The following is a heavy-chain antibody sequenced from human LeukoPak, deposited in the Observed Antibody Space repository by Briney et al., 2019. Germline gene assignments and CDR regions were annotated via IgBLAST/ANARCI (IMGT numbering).Heavy chain of an antibody. CDR2: TYYSGST. CDR1: GGSISSYY. CDR3: ARIPVDTAMVTWFDY. Sequence: SETLSLTCTVSGGSISSYYWSWIRQPPGKGLEWIGYTYYSGSTNYNPPLKSRVTISVDTSKNQFSLKLSSVTAADTAVYYCARIPVDTAMVTWFDYWGQGTLVTVSS. D-gene: IGHD5-18*01. V-gene: IGHV4-59*01. J-gene: IGHJ4*02.